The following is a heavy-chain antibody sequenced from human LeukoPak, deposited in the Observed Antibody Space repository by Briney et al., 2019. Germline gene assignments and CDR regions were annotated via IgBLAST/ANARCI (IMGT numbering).Heavy chain of an antibody. D-gene: IGHD3-3*01. CDR2: IYPGDSDT. CDR3: ARQARPQYYDFWSGYPNWFDP. V-gene: IGHV5-51*01. Sequence: PGESLKISCKGSGYSFTSYWIGWVRQMPGKGLEWMGIIYPGDSDTRYSPSFQGQVTISADKSISTAYLQWGSLKASDTAMYYCARQARPQYYDFWSGYPNWFDPWGQGTLVTVSS. CDR1: GYSFTSYW. J-gene: IGHJ5*02.